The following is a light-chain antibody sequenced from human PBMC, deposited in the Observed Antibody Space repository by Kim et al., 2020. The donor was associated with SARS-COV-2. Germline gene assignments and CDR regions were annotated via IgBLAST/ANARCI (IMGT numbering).Light chain of an antibody. CDR1: SSDVGRYNH. CDR3: SSLTSSITYV. J-gene: IGLJ1*01. CDR2: DVS. Sequence: GQSITISCTGTSSDVGRYNHVSWYQHHPGKAPKLIIYDVSEWPSGVSNRFFGSKSGNTASLTISWLQAEDEADYYCSSLTSSITYVFGTGTKVTVL. V-gene: IGLV2-14*03.